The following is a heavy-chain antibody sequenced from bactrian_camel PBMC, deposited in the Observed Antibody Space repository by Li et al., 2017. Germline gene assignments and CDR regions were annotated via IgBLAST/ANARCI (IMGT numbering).Heavy chain of an antibody. CDR1: GYIFSSCG. CDR2: ISSYGGT. Sequence: HVQLVESGGGSVQAGESLKLSCVSSGYIFSSCGWAWYRQAPGKEREWVAKISSYGGTKYTDSVKGRFTISKDNAKNTLYLQMDSLTPEDTAVYYCAAERIKSGGFCYVPYIPPYYYGIDHWGKGTQVTVS. V-gene: IGHV3S55*01. D-gene: IGHD2*01. J-gene: IGHJ7*01.